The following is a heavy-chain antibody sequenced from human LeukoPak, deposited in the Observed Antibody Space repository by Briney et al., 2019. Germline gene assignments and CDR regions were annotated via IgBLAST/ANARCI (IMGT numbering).Heavy chain of an antibody. CDR1: GFTFSSYS. D-gene: IGHD3-22*01. V-gene: IGHV3-21*01. CDR2: ISSSSSYI. CDR3: ATPQDSSGYYS. Sequence: GGSLRLSCAASGFTFSSYSRNWVRQAPGKGLEWVSSISSSSSYIYYADSVKGRFTISRDNAKNSLYLQMNSLRAEDTAVYYCATPQDSSGYYSWGQGTLVTVSS. J-gene: IGHJ4*02.